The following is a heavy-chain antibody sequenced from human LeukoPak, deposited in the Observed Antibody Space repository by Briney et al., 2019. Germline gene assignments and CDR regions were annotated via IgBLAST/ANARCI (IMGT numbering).Heavy chain of an antibody. J-gene: IGHJ4*02. CDR3: ARDPIKYCGGDCYYDY. CDR1: EYTFTSYD. Sequence: ASVKVSCKASEYTFTSYDINWVRQATGQGLEWMGWMNPNSGNTGYAQKFQGRVTITADKSTSTAYMELSSLRSEDTAVYYCARDPIKYCGGDCYYDYWGQGTLVTVSS. V-gene: IGHV1-8*03. D-gene: IGHD2-21*02. CDR2: MNPNSGNT.